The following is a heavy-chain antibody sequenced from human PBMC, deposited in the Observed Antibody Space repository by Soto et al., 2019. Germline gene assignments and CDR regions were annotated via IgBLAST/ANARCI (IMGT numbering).Heavy chain of an antibody. CDR1: GGSFSGYY. Sequence: SETLSLTCAVYGGSFSGYYWSWIRQPPGKGLEWIGEINHSGSINYNPSLKSRVTISVDTSKNQFSLKLSSVTAADTAVYYCARMGIGVAATPAYYYYYYGMDVWGQGTTVTVSS. CDR3: ARMGIGVAATPAYYYYYYGMDV. V-gene: IGHV4-34*01. D-gene: IGHD2-15*01. J-gene: IGHJ6*02. CDR2: INHSGSI.